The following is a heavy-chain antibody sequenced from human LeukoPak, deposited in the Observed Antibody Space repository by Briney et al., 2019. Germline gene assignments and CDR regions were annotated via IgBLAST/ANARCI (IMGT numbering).Heavy chain of an antibody. Sequence: PGGSLRLSCAASGFTFSSYAMSWVRQAPGKGLEWVSAISGSGGSTYYADSVKGRFTISRDNSKNTLYPQMNSLRAEDTAVYYCAKDSPRYCSGGSCYSGPYYFDYWGQGALVTVSS. D-gene: IGHD2-15*01. V-gene: IGHV3-23*01. CDR1: GFTFSSYA. CDR3: AKDSPRYCSGGSCYSGPYYFDY. CDR2: ISGSGGST. J-gene: IGHJ4*02.